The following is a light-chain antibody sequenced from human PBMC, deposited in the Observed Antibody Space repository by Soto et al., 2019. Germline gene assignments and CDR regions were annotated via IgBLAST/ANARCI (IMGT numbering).Light chain of an antibody. CDR2: NVY. CDR1: QSLVHSDGKTY. J-gene: IGKJ1*01. CDR3: MQASHWPWT. V-gene: IGKV2-30*02. Sequence: DVVMTQSPLSLPVTLGQPASISCRSSQSLVHSDGKTYLNWLQQRPGQSPRRVIYNVYRRDSGDADRFSGSDSGTAFTRRISGAEAEDFGVYDCMQASHWPWTFGQGTKVEVK.